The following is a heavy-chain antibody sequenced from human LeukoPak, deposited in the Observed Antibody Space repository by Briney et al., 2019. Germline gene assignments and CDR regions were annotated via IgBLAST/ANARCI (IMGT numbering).Heavy chain of an antibody. CDR2: IWYDGSNK. Sequence: PGGPLRLSCAASGFTFSSYGMHWVRQAPGKGLEWLAVIWYDGSNKYYADSVKGRFTISRDNSKNTLYLQMNSLRAEDTAVYYCAKDRGVQLWLFDYWGQGTLVTVSS. V-gene: IGHV3-33*06. CDR3: AKDRGVQLWLFDY. D-gene: IGHD5-18*01. J-gene: IGHJ4*02. CDR1: GFTFSSYG.